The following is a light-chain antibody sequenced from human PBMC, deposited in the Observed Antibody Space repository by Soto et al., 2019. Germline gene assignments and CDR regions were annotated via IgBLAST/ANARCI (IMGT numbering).Light chain of an antibody. CDR1: GNW. J-gene: IGKJ1*01. CDR2: SVS. V-gene: IGKV1-5*03. Sequence: GNWVAWYVKRTGIAPNLMIYSVSNFDSGVPSRFSGSGSGTEFTLTISSLQPDDFVTYCCQLQGTFGQGTKVEFK. CDR3: QLQGT.